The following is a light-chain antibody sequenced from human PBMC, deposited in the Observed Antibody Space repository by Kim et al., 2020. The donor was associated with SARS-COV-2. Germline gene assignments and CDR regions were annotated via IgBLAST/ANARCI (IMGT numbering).Light chain of an antibody. CDR3: LQYDSYPWK. Sequence: AEKGERVKMTRRAREAVSYNYDWYQKQTGKVPKILIHNKWTIKSGVPKRLRGTGSGTEFTITISGLQSEDFATYYCLQYDSYPWKFGQGTKVDIK. CDR1: EAVSYN. CDR2: NKW. J-gene: IGKJ1*01. V-gene: IGKV1-8*01.